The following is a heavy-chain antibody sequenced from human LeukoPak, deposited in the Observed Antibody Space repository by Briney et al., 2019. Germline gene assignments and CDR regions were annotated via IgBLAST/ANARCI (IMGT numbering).Heavy chain of an antibody. V-gene: IGHV4-39*01. D-gene: IGHD2-2*01. CDR3: ARGLVVPAAIES. Sequence: SETLSLTCTVSGGSISSGSYYWGWIRQPPGKGLEWIGSIYYSGSTYYNLSLKSRVTISVDTSKNQFSLKLSSVTAADTAVYYCARGLVVPAAIESWGQGTLVTVSS. CDR1: GGSISSGSYY. CDR2: IYYSGST. J-gene: IGHJ4*02.